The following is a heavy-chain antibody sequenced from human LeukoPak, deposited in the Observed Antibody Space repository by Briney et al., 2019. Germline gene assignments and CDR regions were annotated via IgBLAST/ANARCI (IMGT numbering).Heavy chain of an antibody. J-gene: IGHJ4*02. D-gene: IGHD2/OR15-2a*01. V-gene: IGHV1-18*01. CDR3: ARDTDFSIDY. CDR1: GYTFTNYG. CDR2: INTRSGDA. Sequence: DPVKVSCKASGYTFTNYGIAWVRQAPGQGLEWMGWINTRSGDAQLAHSLQARVTMTTDTSTSTASMELGSLGSDDTAVYYCARDTDFSIDYWGQGSLVTVSS.